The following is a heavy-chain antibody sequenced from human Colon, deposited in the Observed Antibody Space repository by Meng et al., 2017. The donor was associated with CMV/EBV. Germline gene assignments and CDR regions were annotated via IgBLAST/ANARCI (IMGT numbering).Heavy chain of an antibody. J-gene: IGHJ6*02. D-gene: IGHD3-3*01. Sequence: GESLKISCAASGFTFTTFWMTWVRQAPGKGLVWVSRINSDGSSTSYADSVKGRFTISRDNAKNTLYLQMNSLRAEDTAVYYCARDSGSYYDFWRGSYYYYGMDVWGQGTTVTVSS. CDR2: INSDGSST. V-gene: IGHV3-74*01. CDR3: ARDSGSYYDFWRGSYYYYGMDV. CDR1: GFTFTTFW.